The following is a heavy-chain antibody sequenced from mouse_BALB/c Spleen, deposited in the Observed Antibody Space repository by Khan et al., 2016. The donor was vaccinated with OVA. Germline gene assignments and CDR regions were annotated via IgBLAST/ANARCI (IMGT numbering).Heavy chain of an antibody. J-gene: IGHJ2*01. CDR1: GYSFTSYY. V-gene: IGHV1S135*01. CDR3: ARSDGYFDY. Sequence: VQLKQSGPELMKPGASVKISCKASGYSFTSYYMHWVKQSHGKSLEWIGYIDPFNGGTSYNQKFKGKATLTVDKSSSTAYMHLSSLTSEDSAVDYCARSDGYFDYWGQGTTLTVSS. CDR2: IDPFNGGT.